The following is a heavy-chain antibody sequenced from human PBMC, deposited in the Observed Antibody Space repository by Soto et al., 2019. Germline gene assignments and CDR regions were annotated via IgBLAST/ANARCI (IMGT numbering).Heavy chain of an antibody. CDR3: ARDIPYCGGVCHDAFDI. CDR2: IRPSGGST. V-gene: IGHV1-46*01. D-gene: IGHD2-21*02. J-gene: IGHJ3*02. CDR1: GYTFTSYY. Sequence: ASVKVSCKASGYTFTSYYMHWVRQAPGQGLEWMGIIRPSGGSTTYAQKFKGRVTMTRDTSTSTVYMELSSLRSEDTAVYYCARDIPYCGGVCHDAFDIWGQGTMVTVS.